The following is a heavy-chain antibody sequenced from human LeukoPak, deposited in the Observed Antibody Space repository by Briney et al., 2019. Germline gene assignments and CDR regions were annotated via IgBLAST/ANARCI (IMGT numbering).Heavy chain of an antibody. CDR3: ARVLHYYDSSGYTGHAFDI. CDR2: INPNSGGT. Sequence: ASVKVSCKASGYTFTGYYMYWVRQAPGQGLEWVGWINPNSGGTNYAQKFQGRVTVTRDTSINTAYMELSRLRSDDTAVYYCARVLHYYDSSGYTGHAFDIWGQGTMVTVSS. D-gene: IGHD3-22*01. J-gene: IGHJ3*02. V-gene: IGHV1-2*02. CDR1: GYTFTGYY.